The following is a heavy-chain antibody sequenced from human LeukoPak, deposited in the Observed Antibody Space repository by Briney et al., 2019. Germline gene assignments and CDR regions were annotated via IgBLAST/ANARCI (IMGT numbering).Heavy chain of an antibody. D-gene: IGHD5-12*01. Sequence: PGGSLRLSCVASGVSFNNYAMNWVRQAPGEGLEWVSLIIGSSGSTFYADSVKGRFTISRDKSKNTLYLQMNSLRAEDTAVYYCAKGAYDYIEIAYFDYWGQGSLVTVSS. V-gene: IGHV3-23*01. CDR3: AKGAYDYIEIAYFDY. CDR1: GVSFNNYA. CDR2: IIGSSGST. J-gene: IGHJ4*02.